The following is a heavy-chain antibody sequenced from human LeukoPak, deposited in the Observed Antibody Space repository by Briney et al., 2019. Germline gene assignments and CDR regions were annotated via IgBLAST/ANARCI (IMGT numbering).Heavy chain of an antibody. CDR3: AKAGVIYYYYYYMDV. D-gene: IGHD3-10*01. V-gene: IGHV3-30*02. CDR1: GFTFTSYG. J-gene: IGHJ6*03. CDR2: IRHDGSYK. Sequence: GGSLRLSCVVSGFTFTSYGVHWVRQAPGKGLEWVAFIRHDGSYKDYADSVKGRFTISRDNSKNTLYLQMNSLRAEDTAVYYCAKAGVIYYYYYYMDVWGKGTTVTISS.